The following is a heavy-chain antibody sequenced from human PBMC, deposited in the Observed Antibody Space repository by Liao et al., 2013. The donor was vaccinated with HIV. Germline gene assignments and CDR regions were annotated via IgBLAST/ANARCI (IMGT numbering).Heavy chain of an antibody. CDR2: IYGSGTT. D-gene: IGHD3-10*01. CDR3: ANSGFGDLLPSFFDY. CDR1: GGSISGGSYY. J-gene: IGHJ4*02. V-gene: IGHV4-61*02. Sequence: QVQLQESGPGLVKPSQTLSLTCSVSGGSISGGSYYWSWIRQPAGKGLEWIGRIYGSGTTNYNPSLKSRVTMSVDTSKNQFSLRLSSVTAADTAVYYCANSGFGDLLPSFFDYWGQGTLVTVSS.